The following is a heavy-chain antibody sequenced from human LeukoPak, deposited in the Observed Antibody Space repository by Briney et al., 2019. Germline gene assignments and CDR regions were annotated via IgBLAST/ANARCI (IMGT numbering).Heavy chain of an antibody. CDR3: ARDHRTTYYYDSSGYYADY. CDR2: ISSSGSTI. CDR1: GFTFSSYE. V-gene: IGHV3-48*03. Sequence: PGGSLRLSCAASGFTFSSYEMNWVRQAPGKGLEWVSYISSSGSTIYYADSVKGRFTISRDNAKNSLYLQMNSLRAEDTAVYYCARDHRTTYYYDSSGYYADYWGQGTLVTVSS. D-gene: IGHD3-22*01. J-gene: IGHJ4*02.